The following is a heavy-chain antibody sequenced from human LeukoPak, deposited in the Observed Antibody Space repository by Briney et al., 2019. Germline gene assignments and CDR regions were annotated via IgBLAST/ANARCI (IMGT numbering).Heavy chain of an antibody. J-gene: IGHJ4*02. V-gene: IGHV3-21*01. CDR2: ISSHGNCI. CDR1: GFTFTSYS. Sequence: PGGSLRLSCAGSGFTFTSYSLNWVRQAPGKGLELVSCISSHGNCIYYADSVKGRFTVSRDDATNSVFLQMNSLRAEDTGIYYCARDGQWDLTYYLDYWGQGILVSVSS. D-gene: IGHD1-26*01. CDR3: ARDGQWDLTYYLDY.